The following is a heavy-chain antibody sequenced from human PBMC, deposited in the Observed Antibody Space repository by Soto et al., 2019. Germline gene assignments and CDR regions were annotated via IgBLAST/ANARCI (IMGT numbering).Heavy chain of an antibody. Sequence: QVQLVQSGAEVKKPGASVKVSCKASGYTFITYGINWVRQAPGQGLEWMGWISADNGNTNYAQNIQGRFIMTTDTSTTTAYMQLRSLRSDDTAVYYCARGLGDGSGSDSPLDYWGQGTLVTVSS. CDR1: GYTFITYG. V-gene: IGHV1-18*01. J-gene: IGHJ4*02. CDR2: ISADNGNT. CDR3: ARGLGDGSGSDSPLDY. D-gene: IGHD3-10*01.